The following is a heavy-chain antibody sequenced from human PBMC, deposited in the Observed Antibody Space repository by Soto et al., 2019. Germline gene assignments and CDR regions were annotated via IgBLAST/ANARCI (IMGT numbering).Heavy chain of an antibody. Sequence: GGSLRLSCAASGFTFSSYWMSWVRQAPGKGLEWVANIKQEGSEKYYVDSVKGRFTISRDNAKNSLYLQMNSLRAEDTAVYYCARPYSSGWKSLYYYYGMDVWGQGTTVTVSS. CDR3: ARPYSSGWKSLYYYYGMDV. CDR2: IKQEGSEK. V-gene: IGHV3-7*03. CDR1: GFTFSSYW. J-gene: IGHJ6*02. D-gene: IGHD6-19*01.